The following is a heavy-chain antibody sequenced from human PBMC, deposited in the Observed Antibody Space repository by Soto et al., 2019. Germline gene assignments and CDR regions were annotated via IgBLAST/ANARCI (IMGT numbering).Heavy chain of an antibody. V-gene: IGHV1-46*03. CDR3: ARVFGTYYDILTGLWGGRFDY. CDR1: GYSFSNNY. CDR2: INPSGGST. D-gene: IGHD3-9*01. Sequence: GASVKVSCKASGYSFSNNYVVWVRQAPGQGLEWMGIINPSGGSTSYAQKFQDRVTMTRDTSTSTVYIELSSLRSEDTAVFYCARVFGTYYDILTGLWGGRFDYWGQGTLVTVSS. J-gene: IGHJ4*02.